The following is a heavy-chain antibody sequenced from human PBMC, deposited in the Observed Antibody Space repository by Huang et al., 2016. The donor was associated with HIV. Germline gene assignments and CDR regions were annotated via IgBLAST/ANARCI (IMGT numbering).Heavy chain of an antibody. D-gene: IGHD6-19*01. J-gene: IGHJ5*02. CDR3: VRDQGRLAVGGIDNWFDP. CDR1: GDSVSSHY. CDR2: VYDRGTT. V-gene: IGHV4-59*02. Sequence: QVRLQESGPGLVKPSETLSLSCTVSGDSVSSHYWGWIRHPPGKGLEWIGTVYDRGTTKYTPRLKSRITISVYSSKHGFSLNITSGSAADTAMYFCVRDQGRLAVGGIDNWFDPWGQGALVTVSS.